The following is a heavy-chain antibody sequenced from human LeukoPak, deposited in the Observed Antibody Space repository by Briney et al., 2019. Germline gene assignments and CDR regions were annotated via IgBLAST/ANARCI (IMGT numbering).Heavy chain of an antibody. D-gene: IGHD3-22*01. CDR1: GFTFDSYG. CDR2: ISGSGGST. V-gene: IGHV3-23*01. Sequence: GGSLRLSCAASGFTFDSYGMNWVRQAPGKGLEWVSAISGSGGSTYYADSVKGRFTISRDNSKNTLYLQVNSLRAEDTAIYYCAKNYDSSGYYFFDFDFWGQGTLVTVSS. CDR3: AKNYDSSGYYFFDFDF. J-gene: IGHJ4*02.